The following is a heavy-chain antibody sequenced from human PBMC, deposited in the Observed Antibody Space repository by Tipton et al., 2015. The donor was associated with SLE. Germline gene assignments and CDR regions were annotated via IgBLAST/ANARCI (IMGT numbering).Heavy chain of an antibody. CDR1: GYSISSGYY. Sequence: TLSLTCAVSGYSISSGYYWGWIRQPPGKGLEWIGSIYHSGSTYYNPSLKSRVTISVDTSKNQFSLKLSSVTAADTAVYYCARDPPYCGGDCSLDYWGQGTLVTVSS. D-gene: IGHD2-21*02. CDR3: ARDPPYCGGDCSLDY. J-gene: IGHJ4*02. V-gene: IGHV4-38-2*02. CDR2: IYHSGST.